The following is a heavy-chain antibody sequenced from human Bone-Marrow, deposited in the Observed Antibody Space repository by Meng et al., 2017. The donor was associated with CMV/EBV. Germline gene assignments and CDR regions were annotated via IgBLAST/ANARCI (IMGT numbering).Heavy chain of an antibody. CDR1: EYTFTGYY. CDR3: ASVSLELGATGVNDY. Sequence: ASVKVSCKASEYTFTGYYIHWVRQAPGQGLEWMGWIDPNGGGTNYAQKFQDRVTMTRDTSITTAYMELSSLRSDDTAVYYCASVSLELGATGVNDYWGQGTLVTVSS. D-gene: IGHD1-26*01. J-gene: IGHJ4*02. V-gene: IGHV1-2*02. CDR2: IDPNGGGT.